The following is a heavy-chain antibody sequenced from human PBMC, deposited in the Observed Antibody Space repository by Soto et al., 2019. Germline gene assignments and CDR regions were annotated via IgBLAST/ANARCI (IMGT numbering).Heavy chain of an antibody. V-gene: IGHV1-69*13. CDR3: ARSGGSCSGGSCHPRDYYYYGMDV. J-gene: IGHJ6*02. D-gene: IGHD2-15*01. Sequence: SVKVSCKASGGTFSSYAISWLRQSPGQGLEWMGGIIPIFGTANYAQKFQGRVTITADESTSTAYMELSSLRSEDTAVYYCARSGGSCSGGSCHPRDYYYYGMDVWGQGTTVTVSS. CDR1: GGTFSSYA. CDR2: IIPIFGTA.